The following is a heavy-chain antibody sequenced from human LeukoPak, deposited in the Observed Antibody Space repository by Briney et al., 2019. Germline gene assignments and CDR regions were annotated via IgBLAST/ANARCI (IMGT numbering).Heavy chain of an antibody. V-gene: IGHV3-21*01. D-gene: IGHD3-9*01. J-gene: IGHJ4*02. CDR1: GFTFSSYS. CDR2: ISSSSSYI. Sequence: GGSLRLSCAASGFTFSSYSMNWVRQAPGKGLEWFSSISSSSSYIYYADSVKGRFTISRDNAKNSLYLQMNSLRAEDTAVYYCAASTLRYFDWLPDWGQGTLVTVSS. CDR3: AASTLRYFDWLPD.